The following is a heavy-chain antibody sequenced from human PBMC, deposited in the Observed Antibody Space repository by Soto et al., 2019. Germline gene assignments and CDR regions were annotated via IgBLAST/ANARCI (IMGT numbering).Heavy chain of an antibody. J-gene: IGHJ5*02. V-gene: IGHV1-46*04. Sequence: RASVKVSLKASGYAFTSYYMHWLRQAPGQGLEWMGIINPSGCSTSYAQKLQGRVTMTRDTSTSTVYMELSSLRSEDTAVYYCARFYTSWPANWFDPWGQGTLVTVS. CDR1: GYAFTSYY. CDR3: ARFYTSWPANWFDP. D-gene: IGHD2-2*02. CDR2: INPSGCST.